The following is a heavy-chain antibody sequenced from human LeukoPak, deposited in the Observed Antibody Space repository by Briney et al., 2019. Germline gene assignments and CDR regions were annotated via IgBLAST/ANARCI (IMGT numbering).Heavy chain of an antibody. V-gene: IGHV4-34*01. CDR2: INHSGST. CDR1: GGSFSGYY. D-gene: IGHD1-26*01. Sequence: SGTLSLTCAVYGGSFSGYYWSWIRQPPGKGLEWIGEINHSGSTNYNPSLKSRVTISVDTSKNQFSLKLSSVTAADTAVYYCARLSQEWEWFDPWGHGTLVTVSS. CDR3: ARLSQEWEWFDP. J-gene: IGHJ5*02.